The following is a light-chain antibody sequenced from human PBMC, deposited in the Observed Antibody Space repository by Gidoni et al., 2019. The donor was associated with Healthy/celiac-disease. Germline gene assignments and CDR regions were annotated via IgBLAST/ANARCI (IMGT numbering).Light chain of an antibody. CDR1: QVISND. V-gene: IGKV1-27*01. CDR2: AAS. CDR3: QKYNSAGVT. J-gene: IGKJ5*01. Sequence: DIQMTQSPSSLSASVGDRVTITCRASQVISNDLAWYQQKPGKVPKLLIYAASTLQSGVPSRFSGSGSGTDFTLTISSLQPEDVATYYCQKYNSAGVTFGQGTRLEIK.